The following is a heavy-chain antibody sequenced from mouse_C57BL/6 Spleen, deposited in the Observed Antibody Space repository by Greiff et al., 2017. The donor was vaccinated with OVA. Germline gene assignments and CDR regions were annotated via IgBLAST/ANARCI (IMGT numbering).Heavy chain of an antibody. V-gene: IGHV1-76*01. Sequence: VQLQQSGAGLVRPGASVKLSCKASGYTFTDYYINWVKQTPGTGLEWIARIYPGSGNTYYNEKFKGKATLTAEKSSSTAYMQLSSLTSEDYDGYFCARNGPWVAYWGQGTLVTVSA. CDR1: GYTFTDYY. CDR3: ARNGPWVAY. CDR2: IYPGSGNT. J-gene: IGHJ3*01.